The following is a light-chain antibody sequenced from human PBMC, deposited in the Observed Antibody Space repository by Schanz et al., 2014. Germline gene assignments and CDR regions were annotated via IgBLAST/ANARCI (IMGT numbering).Light chain of an antibody. CDR1: QSVNNW. CDR3: QQYNNFWG. V-gene: IGKV1-5*01. Sequence: DIQMTQSPSILSASVGDRVTLTCRASQSVNNWLAWYQQKPGQAPKLLIYDASSLRSGVPSAFSGSGSGTEFTLTISSLQPDDFATYYCQQYNNFWGFGQGTKVEIK. CDR2: DAS. J-gene: IGKJ1*01.